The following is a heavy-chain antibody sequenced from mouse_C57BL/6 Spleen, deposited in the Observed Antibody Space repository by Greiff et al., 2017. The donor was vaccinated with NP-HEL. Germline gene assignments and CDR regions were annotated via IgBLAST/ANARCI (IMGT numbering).Heavy chain of an antibody. CDR2: IDPETGGT. D-gene: IGHD2-5*01. J-gene: IGHJ2*01. CDR3: TRGGYSNYYFDY. Sequence: VKLQESGAELVRPGASVTLSCKASGYTFTDYEMHWVKQTPVHGLEWIGAIDPETGGTAYNQKFKGKAILTADKSSSTAYMELRSLTSEDSAVYYCTRGGYSNYYFDYWGQGTTLTVSS. CDR1: GYTFTDYE. V-gene: IGHV1-15*01.